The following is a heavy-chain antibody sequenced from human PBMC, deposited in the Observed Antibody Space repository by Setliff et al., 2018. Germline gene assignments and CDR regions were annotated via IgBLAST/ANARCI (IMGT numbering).Heavy chain of an antibody. CDR1: GDSISSTSYQ. D-gene: IGHD3-10*01. J-gene: IGHJ4*02. CDR3: ARHEFVGGYYGSVTYRHFDY. CDR2: IYYTGTA. V-gene: IGHV4-39*01. Sequence: SETLSLTCTVSGDSISSTSYQWGWVRQPPGKGLEWIGSIYYTGTAYYNPSLKSRVTISVDTSKNQFSLQVTSLAATDTALYFCARHEFVGGYYGSVTYRHFDYWGQGILVTVPS.